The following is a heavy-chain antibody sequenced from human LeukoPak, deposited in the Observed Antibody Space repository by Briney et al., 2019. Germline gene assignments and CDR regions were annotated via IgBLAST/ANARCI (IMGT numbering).Heavy chain of an antibody. V-gene: IGHV3-21*04. CDR3: AKDVEPYGSGSYSYFDY. D-gene: IGHD3-10*01. CDR1: GFTFSRYS. J-gene: IGHJ4*02. Sequence: AGGSLRLSCAASGFTFSRYSMNWVRQAPGKGLEWVSCIGSSGNYIYYADSVKGRFTISRDNAKNSLYLEMNSLRAEDRAVYYCAKDVEPYGSGSYSYFDYWGQGTLVTVSS. CDR2: IGSSGNYI.